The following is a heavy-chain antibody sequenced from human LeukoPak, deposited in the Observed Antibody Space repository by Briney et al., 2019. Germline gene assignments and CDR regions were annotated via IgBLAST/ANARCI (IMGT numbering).Heavy chain of an antibody. V-gene: IGHV4-30-2*01. D-gene: IGHD4-17*01. CDR3: ARGGGYGEAVDY. CDR2: IYHSGST. J-gene: IGHJ4*02. CDR1: GGSISSGGYS. Sequence: SQTLSLTCAVSGGSISSGGYSWSWIRQPPGKGLEWIGYIYHSGSTYYNPSLKSRVTISVDRSKNQSSLKLSSVTAADTAVYYCARGGGYGEAVDYWGQGTLVTVSS.